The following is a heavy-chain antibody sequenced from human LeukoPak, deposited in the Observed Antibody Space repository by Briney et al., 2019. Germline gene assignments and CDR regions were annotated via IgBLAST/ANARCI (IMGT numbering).Heavy chain of an antibody. CDR2: INHSGST. J-gene: IGHJ4*02. D-gene: IGHD2-2*01. CDR3: ARITTPRSPLVVPAAVHFDY. Sequence: PSETPSLTCAVYGGSFSGYYWSWIRQPPGKGLEWIGEINHSGSTNYNPSLKSRVTISVDTSKNQFSLKLSSVTAADTAVYYCARITTPRSPLVVPAAVHFDYWGQGTLVTVSS. V-gene: IGHV4-34*01. CDR1: GGSFSGYY.